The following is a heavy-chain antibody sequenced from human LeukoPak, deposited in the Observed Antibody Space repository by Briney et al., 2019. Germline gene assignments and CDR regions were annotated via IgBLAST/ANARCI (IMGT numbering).Heavy chain of an antibody. D-gene: IGHD3-3*01. CDR2: INPNSGGT. V-gene: IGHV1-2*02. Sequence: ASVKVSCKASGYTFTGYYMHWVRQAHGQGLEWMGWINPNSGGTNYAQKFQGRVTMTRDTSISTAYMELSRLRSDDTAVYYCARDLIFGVVSGWFDPWGQGTLVTVSS. J-gene: IGHJ5*02. CDR3: ARDLIFGVVSGWFDP. CDR1: GYTFTGYY.